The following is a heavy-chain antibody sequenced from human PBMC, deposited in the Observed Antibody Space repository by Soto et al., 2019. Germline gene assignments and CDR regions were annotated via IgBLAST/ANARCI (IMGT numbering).Heavy chain of an antibody. CDR1: GFTFSSYA. J-gene: IGHJ4*02. CDR3: AKEVGGGYYGGFDY. Sequence: EVQLLESGGGLIQPGGSLRLSCAASGFTFSSYAMAWVRQAPGTGLEWVSAISNTGRSTYYADSVKGRLTISRDNSKNTLYLQMSSLRVEDTAIYYCAKEVGGGYYGGFDYWGQGALVTVSS. D-gene: IGHD1-26*01. CDR2: ISNTGRST. V-gene: IGHV3-23*01.